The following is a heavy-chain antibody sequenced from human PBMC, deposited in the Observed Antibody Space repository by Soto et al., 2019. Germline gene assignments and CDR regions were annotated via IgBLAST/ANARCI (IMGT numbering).Heavy chain of an antibody. D-gene: IGHD2-2*01. CDR1: GLSLSNGKLG. V-gene: IGHV2-26*01. CDR2: IFSSDDT. J-gene: IGHJ5*02. CDR3: ALIKVCSRPDCYLASFYP. Sequence: SGPTLVNPTETLTLTCTVSGLSLSNGKLGVSWIRQPPGKALEWLAHIFSSDDTSYSTSLRSRLSISKDNSRSKVVRTMTNLEPMDSATNYCALIKVCSRPDCYLASFYPWGQGTLVTVSS.